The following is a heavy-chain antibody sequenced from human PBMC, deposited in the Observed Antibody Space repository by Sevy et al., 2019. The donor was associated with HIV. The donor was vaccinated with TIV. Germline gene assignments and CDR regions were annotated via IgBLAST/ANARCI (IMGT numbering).Heavy chain of an antibody. CDR1: GGTFSSYD. CDR3: ARGFTSSWGYAFDI. CDR2: IIHIFGTA. Sequence: ASVKVSCKASGGTFSSYDINWVRQAPGQGLEWMGGIIHIFGTANYAQKFQGRVTITADESTSTAYMELSRLRSEDTAVYYCARGFTSSWGYAFDIWGQGTMVTVSS. V-gene: IGHV1-69*13. D-gene: IGHD6-13*01. J-gene: IGHJ3*02.